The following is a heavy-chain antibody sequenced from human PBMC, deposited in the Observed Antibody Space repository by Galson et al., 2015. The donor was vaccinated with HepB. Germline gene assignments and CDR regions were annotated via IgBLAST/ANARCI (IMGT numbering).Heavy chain of an antibody. CDR3: AQDLTYYYGSGSYFVGMGA. D-gene: IGHD3-10*01. J-gene: IGHJ6*02. Sequence: SLRLSCAASGFTFEDYAMHWVRQVPGKGLEWVSGISWKSDFTGYADSVRGRFTISRDNAKYSLYLQMNSLRTEDTALYYCAQDLTYYYGSGSYFVGMGAWGRGTTVTVS. CDR1: GFTFEDYA. V-gene: IGHV3-9*01. CDR2: ISWKSDFT.